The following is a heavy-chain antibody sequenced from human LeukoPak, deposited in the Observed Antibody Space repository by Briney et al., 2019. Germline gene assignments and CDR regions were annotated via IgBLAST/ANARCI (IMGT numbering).Heavy chain of an antibody. J-gene: IGHJ4*02. CDR3: ARQLETTSWFDY. V-gene: IGHV1-2*06. CDR1: GYTFTSYW. CDR2: INPNSGGT. Sequence: ASVKVSCKASGYTFTSYWISWVRLAPGQGLEWMGRINPNSGGTDYAQKFQGKVTMTRDASISTVYMDLNRLRSDDTAIYYCARQLETTSWFDYWGQGTLVIVSS. D-gene: IGHD2-2*01.